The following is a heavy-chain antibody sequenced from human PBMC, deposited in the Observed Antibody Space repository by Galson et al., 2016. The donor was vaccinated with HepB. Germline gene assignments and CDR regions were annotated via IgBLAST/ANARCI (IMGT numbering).Heavy chain of an antibody. CDR2: ISTNGGYT. CDR3: VKGGYYDRKGFDY. J-gene: IGHJ4*02. Sequence: SLRLSCAASGFTLINYAMHWVRQAPGKGLEYVSTISTNGGYTNYADSVKGRFTISRDNSKNTLYLQMSSLSPEDTAVYYCVKGGYYDRKGFDYWGQGTLVPVSS. CDR1: GFTLINYA. D-gene: IGHD3-22*01. V-gene: IGHV3-64D*06.